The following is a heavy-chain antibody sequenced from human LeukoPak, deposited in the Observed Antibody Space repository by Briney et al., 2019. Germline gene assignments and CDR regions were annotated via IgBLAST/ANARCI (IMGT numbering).Heavy chain of an antibody. D-gene: IGHD2-21*02. V-gene: IGHV3-23*01. CDR1: GFTFSSSS. CDR3: AKPDRGGDCDSNFDY. CDR2: ISASGGST. J-gene: IGHJ4*02. Sequence: GESLRLSCAASGFTFSSSSMRSVRQVPGKVLGWDSGISASGGSTYYADSVRSRFTISRDNTKNTLFLQMSTLRAEDTAVYYCAKPDRGGDCDSNFDYWGQGTLVTVSS.